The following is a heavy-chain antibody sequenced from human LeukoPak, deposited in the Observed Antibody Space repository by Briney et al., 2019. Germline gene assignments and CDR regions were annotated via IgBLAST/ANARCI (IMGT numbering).Heavy chain of an antibody. J-gene: IGHJ4*02. CDR2: ISSSGTTI. Sequence: GGSLRLSCAASGFTFSTYEMNWVRKAPGKGLGWVSYISSSGTTIYYADSVKGRFTISTDNAKNSLYLQMNSLRVEDTAVYYCARGPPRRLDYWGQGALVTVSS. CDR3: ARGPPRRLDY. V-gene: IGHV3-48*03. CDR1: GFTFSTYE.